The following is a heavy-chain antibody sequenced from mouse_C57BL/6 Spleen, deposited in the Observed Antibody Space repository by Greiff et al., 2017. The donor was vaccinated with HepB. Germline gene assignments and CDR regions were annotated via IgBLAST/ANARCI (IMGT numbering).Heavy chain of an antibody. CDR3: ARSRGGYFDY. J-gene: IGHJ2*01. Sequence: VQLQQSGAELVRPGASVKLSCKASGYTFTDYYINWVKQRPGQGLEWIARIYPGSGNTYYNEKFKGKATLTAEKSSSTAYMQLSSLTSEDSAVYFCARSRGGYFDYWGQGTTLTVSS. D-gene: IGHD3-3*01. CDR1: GYTFTDYY. CDR2: IYPGSGNT. V-gene: IGHV1-76*01.